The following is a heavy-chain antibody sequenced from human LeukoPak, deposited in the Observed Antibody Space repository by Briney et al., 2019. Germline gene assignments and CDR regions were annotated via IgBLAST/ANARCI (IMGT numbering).Heavy chain of an antibody. J-gene: IGHJ3*02. V-gene: IGHV3-21*01. CDR1: AFTFSSYT. CDR2: ISSDSYI. Sequence: GGSLRLSCAASAFTFSSYTMNWVRQAPGKGLEWVSLISSDSYISYADSVKGRFTISRDNAKNSLYLQMNSLRAEDTAVYYCASHTGAGANFRPFDIWGQGTMVTVSS. D-gene: IGHD3-10*01. CDR3: ASHTGAGANFRPFDI.